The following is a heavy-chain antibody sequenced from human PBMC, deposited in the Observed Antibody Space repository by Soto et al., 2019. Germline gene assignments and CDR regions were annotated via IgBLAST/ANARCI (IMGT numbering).Heavy chain of an antibody. CDR2: IIPIFGTV. CDR1: GGTFSSYA. Sequence: QVQLVQSGAEVKKPGSSVKVSCKASGGTFSSYAISWVRQAPGQGLEWMGGIIPIFGTVNYAQKFQGRVTITADESTSTAYMELSSLRSEDTAVYYCAREGGSGNYRYYAMDVWGQGTTVTVSS. D-gene: IGHD3-10*01. J-gene: IGHJ6*02. V-gene: IGHV1-69*12. CDR3: AREGGSGNYRYYAMDV.